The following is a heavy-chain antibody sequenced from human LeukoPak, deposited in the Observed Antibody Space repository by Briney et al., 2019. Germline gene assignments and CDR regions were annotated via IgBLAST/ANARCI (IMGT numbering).Heavy chain of an antibody. CDR1: GGTFSSYA. V-gene: IGHV1-69*04. CDR2: IIPILGIA. CDR3: ASTEQTYGDEAFVAEYFQH. J-gene: IGHJ1*01. D-gene: IGHD4-17*01. Sequence: SVKVSCKASGGTFSSYAISWVRQAPGQGLEWMGRIIPILGIANYAQKFQGRVTITADKTTSTAYMELSSLRSEDTAVYYCASTEQTYGDEAFVAEYFQHWGQGTLVTVSS.